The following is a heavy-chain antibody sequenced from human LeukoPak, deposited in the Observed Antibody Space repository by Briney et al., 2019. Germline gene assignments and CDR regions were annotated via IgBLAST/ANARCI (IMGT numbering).Heavy chain of an antibody. Sequence: GGSLRLSCAASGFTFRDYGMHGGRQGTGKGLEWVSGIGTAGDTYYPGSVKGRFTISRENAKNSLYLQMNSLRAGDTAVYYCARAAGYGYGFESRIFDFWGQGTLVTVSS. J-gene: IGHJ4*02. D-gene: IGHD5-18*01. CDR2: IGTAGDT. CDR1: GFTFRDYG. V-gene: IGHV3-13*04. CDR3: ARAAGYGYGFESRIFDF.